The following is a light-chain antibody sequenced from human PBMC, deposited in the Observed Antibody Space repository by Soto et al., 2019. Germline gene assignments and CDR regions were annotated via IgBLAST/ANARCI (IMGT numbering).Light chain of an antibody. Sequence: QSAPTQPASVSGSPGQSITISCTGTSSDVGGYNYVSWFQQHPGKAPKLMIYEVSNRPSGVSNRYSGSKSGNSASLTISGLQADDEADYYCCSLTTSHTYVFGSGTKLTVL. V-gene: IGLV2-14*01. CDR1: SSDVGGYNY. CDR2: EVS. J-gene: IGLJ1*01. CDR3: CSLTTSHTYV.